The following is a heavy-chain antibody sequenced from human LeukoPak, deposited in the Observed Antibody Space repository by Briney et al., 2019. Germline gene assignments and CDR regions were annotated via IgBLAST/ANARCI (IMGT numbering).Heavy chain of an antibody. CDR3: AKDFPYYYDSSGYRY. V-gene: IGHV3-23*01. Sequence: PGGSLRLSCEASGFTFSTLAMIWVRQPPGKGLEWVSSIFPSGGEIHYADSVRGRFTISRDNSKSTLSLQMNSLRAEDTAVYYCAKDFPYYYDSSGYRYWGQGALVTVSS. CDR1: GFTFSTLA. CDR2: IFPSGGEI. D-gene: IGHD3-22*01. J-gene: IGHJ4*02.